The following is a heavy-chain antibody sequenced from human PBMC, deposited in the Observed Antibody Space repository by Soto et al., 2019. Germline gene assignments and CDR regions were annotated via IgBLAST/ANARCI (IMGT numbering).Heavy chain of an antibody. CDR3: ARLRGVQQQTKPGVMTDDDDGMDG. CDR2: IYYRGRT. Sequence: QVQLQASGPGLVKPSETLSLTCTVSGGSISRYYWSWIRQPPGKGLEWIGYIYYRGRTNYNPSIKRRDARAVDTAKNQVTLKRSAVTAADTAVYYCARLRGVQQQTKPGVMTDDDDGMDGRGQGTTGTVS. D-gene: IGHD6-13*01. J-gene: IGHJ6*02. CDR1: GGSISRYY. V-gene: IGHV4-59*01.